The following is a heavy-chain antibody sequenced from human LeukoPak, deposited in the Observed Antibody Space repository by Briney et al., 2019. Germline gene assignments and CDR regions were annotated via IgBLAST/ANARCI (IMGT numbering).Heavy chain of an antibody. CDR1: GFSFSNHY. J-gene: IGHJ4*02. V-gene: IGHV3-7*01. Sequence: GGSLRLSCTASGFSFSNHYMRWIRQAPGKGLEWVANINEDGSNKWHLGSVKGRFTVSRDNARNSLYLQMNSLRVEDTAVYYCTRVIVAVPGYFDYFDFWGQGTLVTVSS. D-gene: IGHD6-19*01. CDR2: INEDGSNK. CDR3: TRVIVAVPGYFDYFDF.